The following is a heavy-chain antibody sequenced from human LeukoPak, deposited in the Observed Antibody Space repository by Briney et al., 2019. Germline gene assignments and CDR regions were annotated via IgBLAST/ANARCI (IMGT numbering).Heavy chain of an antibody. D-gene: IGHD4-17*01. V-gene: IGHV3-23*01. CDR2: ISGSGGST. Sequence: TGGSLRLSCAASGFTFSSYTMSWVRQAPGKGLEWVSAISGSGGSTYYADSVKGRFTISRDNSKNTLYLQMNSPRAEDTAVYYCANKVTSPLYGDLTHYYYYGMDVWGQGTTVTVSS. CDR1: GFTFSSYT. CDR3: ANKVTSPLYGDLTHYYYYGMDV. J-gene: IGHJ6*02.